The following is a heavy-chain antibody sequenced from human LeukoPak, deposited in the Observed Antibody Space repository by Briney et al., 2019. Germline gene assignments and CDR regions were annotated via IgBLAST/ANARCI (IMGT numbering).Heavy chain of an antibody. V-gene: IGHV3-23*01. CDR1: GFTFSNYG. CDR3: AKERDGDYVRYTHY. Sequence: PGGSLRLSCAASGFTFSNYGFHWVRQAPGKGLEWVSSISASGGGTYYADSVKGRFAISRDNSKNTLFLQLSSLRADDTAVYHCAKERDGDYVRYTHYWGQGTLVTVSS. J-gene: IGHJ4*02. CDR2: ISASGGGT. D-gene: IGHD4-17*01.